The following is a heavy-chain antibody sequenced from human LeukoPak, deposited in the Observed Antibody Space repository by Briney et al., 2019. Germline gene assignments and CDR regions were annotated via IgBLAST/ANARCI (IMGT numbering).Heavy chain of an antibody. J-gene: IGHJ4*02. D-gene: IGHD2-15*01. CDR3: ARDCSGGSCYSHYFDY. CDR2: INHSGST. Sequence: SETLSLTCAVYGGSFSGYYWSWIRQPPGKGLEWIGEINHSGSTNYNPSLKSRVTISVDKSKNQFSLKLSSVTAADTAVYYCARDCSGGSCYSHYFDYWGQGTLVTVSS. CDR1: GGSFSGYY. V-gene: IGHV4-34*01.